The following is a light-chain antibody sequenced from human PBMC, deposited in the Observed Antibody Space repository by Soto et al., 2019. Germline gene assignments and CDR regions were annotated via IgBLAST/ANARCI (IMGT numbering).Light chain of an antibody. J-gene: IGKJ1*01. CDR2: AAS. CDR1: QSVSATY. V-gene: IGKV3-20*01. Sequence: EIVLTQSPGTLSLSPGESATLSCRATQSVSATYLAWYQQKPGQAPRLIIYAASSRATDIPDRFSGSGSGTDFTLAISRLEPEDFAVYWCQHYGTSTRTFGQGTKVDIK. CDR3: QHYGTSTRT.